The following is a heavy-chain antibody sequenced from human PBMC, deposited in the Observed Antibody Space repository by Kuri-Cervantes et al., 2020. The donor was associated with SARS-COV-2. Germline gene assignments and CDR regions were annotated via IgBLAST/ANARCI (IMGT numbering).Heavy chain of an antibody. D-gene: IGHD4-17*01. J-gene: IGHJ4*02. Sequence: GRSLRPSCAASGFTFSSYAMHWVRQAPGKGLEGVTVISYDGSNKYYADPVKGRFTITRDNSKNTQYMKMNSQRAEDTAVYYCARGYGDSLYWGQRTLVTVAS. CDR2: ISYDGSNK. V-gene: IGHV3-30*04. CDR3: ARGYGDSLY. CDR1: GFTFSSYA.